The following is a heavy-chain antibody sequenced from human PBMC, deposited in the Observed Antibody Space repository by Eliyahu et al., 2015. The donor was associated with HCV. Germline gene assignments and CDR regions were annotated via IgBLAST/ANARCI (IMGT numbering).Heavy chain of an antibody. CDR3: ARGPFGPGSAMDV. CDR2: IYYSGST. CDR1: GGSSSSYY. D-gene: IGHD3-10*01. V-gene: IGHV4-59*01. Sequence: QVQLQESGPGLVKPSETLSLTCTVXGGSSSSYYWTWIRQPPGKGLEWIGYIYYSGSTNYNPSLKSRVTISVDTSKNQFSLKLTSVTAADTAVYYCARGPFGPGSAMDVWGQGTTVTVS. J-gene: IGHJ6*02.